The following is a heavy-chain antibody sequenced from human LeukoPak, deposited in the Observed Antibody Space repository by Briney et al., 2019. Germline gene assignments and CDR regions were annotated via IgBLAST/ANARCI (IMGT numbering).Heavy chain of an antibody. CDR2: IYHSGST. D-gene: IGHD2-2*02. J-gene: IGHJ6*03. V-gene: IGHV4-34*01. CDR1: GFTFSSYS. Sequence: GSLRLSCAASGFTFSSYSMNWVRQPPGKGLEWIGEIYHSGSTNYNPSLKSRVTISVDTSKNQFSLKLSSVTAADTAMYYCARRSYQLLYGYYYYYMDVWGKGTTVTVSS. CDR3: ARRSYQLLYGYYYYYMDV.